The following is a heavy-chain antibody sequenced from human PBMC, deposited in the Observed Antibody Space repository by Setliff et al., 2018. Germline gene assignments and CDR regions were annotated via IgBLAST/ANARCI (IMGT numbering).Heavy chain of an antibody. CDR3: ARGYYYGSGTDY. CDR2: IYYSGST. J-gene: IGHJ4*02. CDR1: GGSISSSSYY. D-gene: IGHD3-10*01. V-gene: IGHV4-39*07. Sequence: PSETLSLTCTVSGGSISSSSYYWGWIRQPPGKGLEWIGSIYYSGSTYYNPSLKSRVTISVDTSKNQFSLKLSSVTAADTAVYYCARGYYYGSGTDYWGQGTLVTVS.